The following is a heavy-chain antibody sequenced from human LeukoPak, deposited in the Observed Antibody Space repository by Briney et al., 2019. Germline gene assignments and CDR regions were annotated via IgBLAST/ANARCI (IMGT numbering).Heavy chain of an antibody. J-gene: IGHJ5*02. CDR1: GFNFSSYW. D-gene: IGHD3-3*01. CDR2: INSDGSST. V-gene: IGHV3-74*01. Sequence: GGSLRLSCAASGFNFSSYWMHWVRQAPGKGLVWVSRINSDGSSTSYADSVKGRFTISRANAKNTLYLQMNSLRAEDTAMYYCARDGFYDFWSGYPNHWGQGTLVSVSS. CDR3: ARDGFYDFWSGYPNH.